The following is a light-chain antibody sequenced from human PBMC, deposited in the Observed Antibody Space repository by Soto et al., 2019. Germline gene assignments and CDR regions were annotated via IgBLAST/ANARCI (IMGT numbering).Light chain of an antibody. CDR1: QIVSSTY. Sequence: DIVLARSPGTLSLSPGERATLSCRASQIVSSTYLAWFQQKPGQAPRLLIYGASTRATGIPDRFSGSGSGAEFTLTISGLEPDVFCLYHCQQYGITAPNTFGGRTKV. J-gene: IGKJ4*01. V-gene: IGKV3-20*01. CDR3: QQYGITAPNT. CDR2: GAS.